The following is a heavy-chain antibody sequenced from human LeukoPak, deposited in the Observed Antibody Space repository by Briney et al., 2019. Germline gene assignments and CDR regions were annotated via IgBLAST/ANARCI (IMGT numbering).Heavy chain of an antibody. Sequence: PSETLSLTCTVSGGSISSSTYYWGWIRQPPGKGLEWIGSIYYSGSTYYNPSLKSRVTISVDTSKNQFSLKLSSVIAADTAVYYCARIRADNSGYYYYFDYWGQGPLVTVSS. CDR2: IYYSGST. CDR1: GGSISSSTYY. J-gene: IGHJ4*02. D-gene: IGHD3-22*01. V-gene: IGHV4-39*01. CDR3: ARIRADNSGYYYYFDY.